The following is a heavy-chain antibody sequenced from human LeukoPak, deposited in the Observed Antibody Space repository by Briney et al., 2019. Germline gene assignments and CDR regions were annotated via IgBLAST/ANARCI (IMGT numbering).Heavy chain of an antibody. J-gene: IGHJ3*01. D-gene: IGHD2-21*02. CDR2: IFPADSDT. Sequence: PGEPRKISCNASGYSFTTYWIGWVRQMPGKGLEWMGIIFPADSDTRYSPSFQGQVTVSADKSISTAYLQWSSLKASDTAMYYCARWVTADRGKKDAFDVWGQGTMVTVSS. CDR3: ARWVTADRGKKDAFDV. CDR1: GYSFTTYW. V-gene: IGHV5-51*01.